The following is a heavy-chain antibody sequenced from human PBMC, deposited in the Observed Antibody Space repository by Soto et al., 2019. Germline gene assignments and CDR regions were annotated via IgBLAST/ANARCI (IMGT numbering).Heavy chain of an antibody. CDR1: GFTFSDYY. J-gene: IGHJ4*02. CDR2: ISSSDSII. V-gene: IGHV3-11*01. Sequence: PGGSLRLSCAASGFTFSDYYMSWIRQAPGKGLEWVSYISSSDSIIYYADSVKGRFTISRDNAKNSLYLQMNSLRAEDTAVYYCARDLGYYDSSGYFDYWGQGPLVTVSS. CDR3: ARDLGYYDSSGYFDY. D-gene: IGHD3-22*01.